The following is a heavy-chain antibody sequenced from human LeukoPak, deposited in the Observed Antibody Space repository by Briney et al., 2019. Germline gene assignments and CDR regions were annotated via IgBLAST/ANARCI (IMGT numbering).Heavy chain of an antibody. CDR1: GGTFSSYA. V-gene: IGHV1-18*01. Sequence: ASVKVSCKASGGTFSSYAISWVRQAPGQGPEWMGWISAYDGNTNYAQRFQGRVTVTTDTSTSTAYMELRSLTSDDTAMYYCARTQNMQNGYDHFDYWGQGTLVTVSS. CDR3: ARTQNMQNGYDHFDY. CDR2: ISAYDGNT. J-gene: IGHJ4*02. D-gene: IGHD5-12*01.